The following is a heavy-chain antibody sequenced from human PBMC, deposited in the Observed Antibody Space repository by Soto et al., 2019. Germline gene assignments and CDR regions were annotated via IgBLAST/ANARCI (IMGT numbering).Heavy chain of an antibody. CDR2: IKQDGSEK. D-gene: IGHD6-19*01. J-gene: IGHJ6*02. V-gene: IGHV3-7*05. Sequence: GGSLRLSCAASGFTFSSYWMSWVRQAPGKGLEWVANIKQDGSEKYYVDSVKGRFTISRDNAKNSLYLQMNSLRAEDTAVYYCARDSSGWRYYYYGMDVWGQGTTVTVSS. CDR3: ARDSSGWRYYYYGMDV. CDR1: GFTFSSYW.